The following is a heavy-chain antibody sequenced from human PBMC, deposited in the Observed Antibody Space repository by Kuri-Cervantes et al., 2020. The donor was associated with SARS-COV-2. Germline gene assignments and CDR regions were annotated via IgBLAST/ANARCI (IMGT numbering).Heavy chain of an antibody. J-gene: IGHJ5*02. CDR2: ISGSGGST. CDR1: GFTFSSYA. V-gene: IGHV3-23*01. CDR3: ARERGLRGWFDP. Sequence: GGSLRLSCAASGFTFSSYAMSWVRQVPGKGLEWVSAISGSGGSTYYADSVKGRFTISRDNSKNTLYLQMNSLRAEDTAVYYCARERGLRGWFDPWGQGTLVTVSS.